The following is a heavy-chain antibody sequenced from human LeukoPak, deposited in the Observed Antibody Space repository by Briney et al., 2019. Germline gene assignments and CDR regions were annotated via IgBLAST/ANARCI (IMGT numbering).Heavy chain of an antibody. D-gene: IGHD2-2*01. J-gene: IGHJ6*03. CDR1: GYTFTSYY. V-gene: IGHV1-46*01. CDR3: ARDRAPVPAAMNYYYMDV. CDR2: INPSGGST. Sequence: ASVKVSCKASGYTFTSYYMHWVRQAPGQGLEWMGIINPSGGSTSYAQKFQGRVTMTRDMSTSTVYMELSSLRSEDTAVYYCARDRAPVPAAMNYYYMDVWGKGTTVTVSS.